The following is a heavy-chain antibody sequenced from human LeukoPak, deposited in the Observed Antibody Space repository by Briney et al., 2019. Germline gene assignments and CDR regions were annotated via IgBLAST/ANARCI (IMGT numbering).Heavy chain of an antibody. J-gene: IGHJ4*02. Sequence: PSETLSLTCTVSGGSISSGGYYWSWIRQHPGKGLEWIGYIYYSGSTYYNPSLKSRVTISVDTSKNQFSLKLSSVTAADTAVYYCARVETVVTSFDYWGQETLVTVSS. CDR2: IYYSGST. D-gene: IGHD4-23*01. CDR1: GGSISSGGYY. CDR3: ARVETVVTSFDY. V-gene: IGHV4-31*03.